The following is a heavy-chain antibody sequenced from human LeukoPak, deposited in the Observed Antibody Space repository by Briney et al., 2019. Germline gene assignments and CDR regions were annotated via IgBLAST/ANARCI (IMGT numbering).Heavy chain of an antibody. J-gene: IGHJ4*02. Sequence: AASVNVSCKASGYTFTSYYMHWVRQAPGQGLEWMGIINPSGGSTSYAQKFQGRVTLTTDTPTTTAYMQLKSLRSDDTAVYYCAREPVGEDHESSGHFDYWGQGTQVTVSS. CDR3: AREPVGEDHESSGHFDY. CDR1: GYTFTSYY. D-gene: IGHD3-22*01. CDR2: INPSGGST. V-gene: IGHV1-46*01.